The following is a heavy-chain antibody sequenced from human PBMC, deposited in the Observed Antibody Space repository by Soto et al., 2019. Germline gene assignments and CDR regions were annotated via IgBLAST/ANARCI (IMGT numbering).Heavy chain of an antibody. V-gene: IGHV3-23*01. J-gene: IGHJ4*02. CDR2: ISGSGGST. D-gene: IGHD6-19*01. CDR3: AKDSKGDSSGWSSSLDY. CDR1: GFTFSSYA. Sequence: GGSLRLSCAASGFTFSSYAMSWVRQAPGKGLEWVSAISGSGGSTYYADSVKGRFTISRDNSKNTLYLQMNSLRAEDTAVYYCAKDSKGDSSGWSSSLDYWGQGTLVTVSS.